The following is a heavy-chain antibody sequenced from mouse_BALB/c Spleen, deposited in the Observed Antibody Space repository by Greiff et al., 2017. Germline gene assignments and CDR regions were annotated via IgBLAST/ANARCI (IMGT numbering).Heavy chain of an antibody. CDR3: APFTRFAY. CDR2: IDPANGNT. CDR1: GFNIKDTY. Sequence: EVHLVESGAELVKPGASVKLSCTASGFNIKDTYMHWVKQRPEQGLEWIGRIDPANGNTKYDPKFQGKATITADTSSNTAYLQLSSLTSEDTAVYYCAPFTRFAYWGQGTLVTVSA. J-gene: IGHJ3*01. V-gene: IGHV14-3*02.